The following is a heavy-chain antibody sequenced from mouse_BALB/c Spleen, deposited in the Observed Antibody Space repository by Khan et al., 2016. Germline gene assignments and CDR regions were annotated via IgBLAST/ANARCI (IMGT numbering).Heavy chain of an antibody. Sequence: QIQLVQSGPELKKPGETVKISCKASGYTFTNYGMNWVKQAPGKGLKWMGWINTYTGAPTYADDFKGRFAFSLETSASTAYLQINNLKNEDTATYFCAREPYAMDYWGQGTSVTVSS. V-gene: IGHV9-3-1*01. CDR1: GYTFTNYG. CDR3: AREPYAMDY. J-gene: IGHJ4*01. CDR2: INTYTGAP.